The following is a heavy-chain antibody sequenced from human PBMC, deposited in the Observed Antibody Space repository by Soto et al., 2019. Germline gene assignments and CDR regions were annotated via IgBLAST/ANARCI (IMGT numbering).Heavy chain of an antibody. V-gene: IGHV1-69*13. J-gene: IGHJ1*01. Sequence: SVKVFCQAPGSTYSSYRINWVRQAPGPGLEWVGGIVPIYRTADYAQKFQGRVTITADESARTSYMELRSLKSQDTAVYDCVRDSRAMRRSSWGQGSLV. CDR3: VRDSRAMRRSS. CDR2: IVPIYRTA. D-gene: IGHD6-13*01. CDR1: GSTYSSYR.